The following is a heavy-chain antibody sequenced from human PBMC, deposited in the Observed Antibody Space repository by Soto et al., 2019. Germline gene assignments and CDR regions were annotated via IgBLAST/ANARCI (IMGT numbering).Heavy chain of an antibody. V-gene: IGHV3-30*03. CDR2: ISFDGGSQ. D-gene: IGHD6-13*01. CDR3: XXXXXVTAAGSGGWFDP. J-gene: IGHJ5*02. CDR1: GFDFNTYG. Sequence: QVQLVESGGGVVQPGRSLRLSCAASGFDFNTYGLHWVRQAPGKGLEWVAAISFDGGSQYYADSVKGRFTISRDKSNSTLYLQMNSLGAEDTATYXXXXXXXVTAAGSGGWFDPWGPGTLXIVS.